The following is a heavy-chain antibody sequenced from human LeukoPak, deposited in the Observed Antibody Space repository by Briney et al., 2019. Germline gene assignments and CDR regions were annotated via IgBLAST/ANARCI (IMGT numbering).Heavy chain of an antibody. CDR3: ARARYSSGWYFYYYYYMDV. CDR2: IIPIFGTA. V-gene: IGHV1-69*06. D-gene: IGHD6-19*01. CDR1: GGTFSSYA. J-gene: IGHJ6*03. Sequence: ASVKVSCKASGGTFSSYAISWVRQAPGQGLEWMGGIIPIFGTANYAQKFQGRVTITADKSTSTAYMELSSLRSEDTAVYYCARARYSSGWYFYYYYYMDVWGKGTTVTVSS.